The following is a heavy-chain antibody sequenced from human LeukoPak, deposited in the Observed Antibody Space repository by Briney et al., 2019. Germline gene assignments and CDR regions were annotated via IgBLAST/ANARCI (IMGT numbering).Heavy chain of an antibody. Sequence: SETLSLTCTVSGGSISSYYWSWIRQPPGKGLEWIGYIYYSGSTNYNPSLKSRVTISVDTSKNQFSLKLSSVTAADTAVYYCARHHAPGWVVVAANKAFDIWGQGTMVTVSS. CDR3: ARHHAPGWVVVAANKAFDI. V-gene: IGHV4-59*08. CDR1: GGSISSYY. J-gene: IGHJ3*02. D-gene: IGHD2-15*01. CDR2: IYYSGST.